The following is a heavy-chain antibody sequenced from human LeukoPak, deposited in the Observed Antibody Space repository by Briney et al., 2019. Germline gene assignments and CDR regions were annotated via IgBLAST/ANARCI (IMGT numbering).Heavy chain of an antibody. CDR3: AREGSEALLYFDY. J-gene: IGHJ4*02. CDR1: GYTFSNYG. V-gene: IGHV1-18*01. CDR2: ISAYNGNT. Sequence: ASVRVSCKASGYTFSNYGVSWVRQAPGQGLEWMGWISAYNGNTNYAQILQGRVTMTTDTSTSTAYMELRSLRSDDTALYYCAREGSEALLYFDYWGQGTLVTVSS.